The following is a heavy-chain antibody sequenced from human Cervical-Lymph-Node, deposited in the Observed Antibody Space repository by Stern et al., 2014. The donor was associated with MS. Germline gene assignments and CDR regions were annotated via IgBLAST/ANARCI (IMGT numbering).Heavy chain of an antibody. CDR2: LFPVFGTP. CDR1: GGTFSKFP. CDR3: ALSSETSDRWYSLGYDL. J-gene: IGHJ5*02. D-gene: IGHD6-13*01. V-gene: IGHV1-69*01. Sequence: QVQLVESGGEVTKPGSSVKVSCKASGGTFSKFPSSWVRQAPGQGLEWMGGLFPVFGTPTYDQEFRGRVTITADVSTSTMYMELSSLRSDDTAVYYCALSSETSDRWYSLGYDLWGQGTLVTVSS.